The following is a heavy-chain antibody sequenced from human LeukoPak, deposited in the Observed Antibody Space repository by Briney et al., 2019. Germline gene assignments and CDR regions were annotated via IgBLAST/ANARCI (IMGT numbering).Heavy chain of an antibody. Sequence: GGSLRLSCAASGFTFSSYGMHWVRQAPGKGLEWVAVIWYDGSNKYYADSVKGRFTISRDNSKNTLYLQMNSLRAEDTAVYYCAIYPTTVTTTRGYFDYWGQGTLVTVSS. V-gene: IGHV3-30*02. CDR1: GFTFSSYG. J-gene: IGHJ4*02. CDR3: AIYPTTVTTTRGYFDY. CDR2: IWYDGSNK. D-gene: IGHD4-17*01.